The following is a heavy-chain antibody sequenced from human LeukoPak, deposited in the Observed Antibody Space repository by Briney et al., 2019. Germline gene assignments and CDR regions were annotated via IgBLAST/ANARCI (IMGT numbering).Heavy chain of an antibody. J-gene: IGHJ6*03. D-gene: IGHD3/OR15-3a*01. Sequence: ASVKVSCKASGYTFNRHGISWVRQAPGQGLEWMGWISAYNGNTSYAQKLQGRVTMTTDTSTSTAYMELRSLRSDDTAVYYCARDGVGLWTSLKIYYYFYYMDVWGKGTTVTVSS. CDR2: ISAYNGNT. CDR3: ARDGVGLWTSLKIYYYFYYMDV. V-gene: IGHV1-18*01. CDR1: GYTFNRHG.